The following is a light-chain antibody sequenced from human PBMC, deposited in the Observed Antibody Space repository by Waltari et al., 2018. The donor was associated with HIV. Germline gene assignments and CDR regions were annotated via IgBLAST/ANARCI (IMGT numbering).Light chain of an antibody. CDR2: DVN. V-gene: IGLV2-11*01. CDR1: TSNVGTSNY. J-gene: IGLJ2*01. CDR3: CSYGGSWSFV. Sequence: QSALTQPRSVSGSPGPSVTISCARSTSNVGTSNYVSWYHHTSGEAHRLIRDDVNQRPSGVHGLFSGDKSGYTASLIISGLQAEDEGDFDWCSYGGSWSFVFGGGTRVTVL.